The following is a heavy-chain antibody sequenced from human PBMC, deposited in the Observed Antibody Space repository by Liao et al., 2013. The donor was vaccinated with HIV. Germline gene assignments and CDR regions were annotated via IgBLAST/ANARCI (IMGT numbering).Heavy chain of an antibody. D-gene: IGHD6-13*01. V-gene: IGHV4-39*07. Sequence: QLQLQESGPGLVKPSETLALTCTVSGGSIRTSSYCWGWIRQPPGKGLEWIGSIYYTGSTYHNPSLKSRVTISVDTSKNQFSLKLTSVTAADTAVYYCARDTRVTAAAAVLIPNNWFDPWGQGTLVTVSS. CDR3: ARDTRVTAAAAVLIPNNWFDP. CDR1: GGSIRTSSYC. J-gene: IGHJ5*02. CDR2: IYYTGST.